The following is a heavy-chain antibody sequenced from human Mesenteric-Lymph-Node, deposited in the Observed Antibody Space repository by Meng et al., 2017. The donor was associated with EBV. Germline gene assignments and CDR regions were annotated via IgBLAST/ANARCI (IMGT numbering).Heavy chain of an antibody. Sequence: QVQLVESGGGVVQLGRSLRLSCAASGFTFSSYGMHWVRQAPGKGLEWVAVISYDGSNKYYADSVKGRFTISRDNSKNTLYLQMNSLRAEDTAVYYCAKDQGDYYDSSGYYYHWGQGTLVTVAS. CDR3: AKDQGDYYDSSGYYYH. V-gene: IGHV3-30*18. J-gene: IGHJ5*02. D-gene: IGHD3-22*01. CDR2: ISYDGSNK. CDR1: GFTFSSYG.